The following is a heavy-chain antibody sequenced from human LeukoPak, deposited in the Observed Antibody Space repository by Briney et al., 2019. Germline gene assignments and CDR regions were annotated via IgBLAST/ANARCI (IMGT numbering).Heavy chain of an antibody. Sequence: SETLSLTCAVYGGSFSGYYWSWIRQTPGEGLEWIGEINHSGITNYNPSLKSRVTISVDTSKNQFSLKLSSVTAADTAVYYCARVGYCSGGSCYLHGMDVWGKGTTVTVSS. CDR1: GGSFSGYY. V-gene: IGHV4-34*01. CDR3: ARVGYCSGGSCYLHGMDV. D-gene: IGHD2-15*01. CDR2: INHSGIT. J-gene: IGHJ6*04.